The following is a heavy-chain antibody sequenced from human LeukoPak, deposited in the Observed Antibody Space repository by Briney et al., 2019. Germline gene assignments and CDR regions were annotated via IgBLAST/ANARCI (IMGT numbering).Heavy chain of an antibody. J-gene: IGHJ3*02. V-gene: IGHV1-24*01. CDR3: ATVCITIFCTTGYYSGEYDAFDI. Sequence: ASVKVSCKVSGYTLTELSMHWVRQAPGKGLEWMGGFDPEDGETIYAQKFQGRVTMTEDTSTDTAYMELSSLRSEDTAVYYCATVCITIFCTTGYYSGEYDAFDIWGQGTMVTVSS. D-gene: IGHD3-9*01. CDR1: GYTLTELS. CDR2: FDPEDGET.